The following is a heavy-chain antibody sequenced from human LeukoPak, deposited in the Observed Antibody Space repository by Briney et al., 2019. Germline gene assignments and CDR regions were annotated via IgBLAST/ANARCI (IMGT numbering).Heavy chain of an antibody. CDR1: GYTFTSYD. Sequence: ASVKVSCKASGYTFTSYDIKWVRQATGQGLEWMGWMNPNSDNTGYAQKFQGRVTMTRNNSISTAYMELSSLRSEDTAVYYCARGRRIAAPWGQGTLVTVSS. J-gene: IGHJ5*02. D-gene: IGHD6-13*01. V-gene: IGHV1-8*01. CDR2: MNPNSDNT. CDR3: ARGRRIAAP.